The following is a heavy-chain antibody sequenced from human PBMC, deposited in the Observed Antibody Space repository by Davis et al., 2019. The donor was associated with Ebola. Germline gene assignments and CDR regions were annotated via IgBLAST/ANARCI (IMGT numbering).Heavy chain of an antibody. Sequence: SVKVSCKASGGTFSSYTISWVRQAPGQGLEWMGGISPMFGTANYAQKFQGRVTITADESTRTAHMELSSLRSEDTAVYYCAREGWRDTAMVTPFDYWGQGTLVTVSS. D-gene: IGHD5-18*01. CDR2: ISPMFGTA. J-gene: IGHJ4*02. CDR1: GGTFSSYT. V-gene: IGHV1-69*13. CDR3: AREGWRDTAMVTPFDY.